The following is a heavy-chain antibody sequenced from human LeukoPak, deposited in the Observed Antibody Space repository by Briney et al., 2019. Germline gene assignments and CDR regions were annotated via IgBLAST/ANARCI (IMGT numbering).Heavy chain of an antibody. CDR2: VSLEGVR. Sequence: SETLSLTCGVSGGSITTTNWWSWVRQFPGQGLQWIGEVSLEGVRNYNPSLTSRVTMSLDRAKNLLSLNLNSVTAADTAVYYCARRLCGGDCYSTFSYWGQGTLVTVSS. V-gene: IGHV4-4*02. CDR3: ARRLCGGDCYSTFSY. D-gene: IGHD2-21*02. J-gene: IGHJ4*02. CDR1: GGSITTTNW.